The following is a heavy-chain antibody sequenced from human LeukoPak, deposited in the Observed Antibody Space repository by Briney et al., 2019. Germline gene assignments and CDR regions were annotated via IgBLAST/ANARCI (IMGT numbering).Heavy chain of an antibody. J-gene: IGHJ1*01. V-gene: IGHV4-30-2*01. Sequence: SQTLSLTCTVSGGSISSGGYYWSWIRQPPGKGLEWIGYIYHSGSTYYNPSLKSRVTISVDRSKNQFSLKLGSVTAADTAVYYCARDVGYQLLYWGQGTLVTVSS. D-gene: IGHD2-2*01. CDR1: GGSISSGGYY. CDR3: ARDVGYQLLY. CDR2: IYHSGST.